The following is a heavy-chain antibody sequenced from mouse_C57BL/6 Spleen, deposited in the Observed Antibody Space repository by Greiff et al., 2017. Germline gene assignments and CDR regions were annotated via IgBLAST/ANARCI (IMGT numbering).Heavy chain of an antibody. CDR3: ARSSYGNYGGFDY. D-gene: IGHD2-1*01. V-gene: IGHV1-9*01. CDR2: ILPGSGST. J-gene: IGHJ2*01. Sequence: QVQLQQSGAELMKPGASVKLSCKATGYTFTGYWIEWVKQRPGHGLEWIGEILPGSGSTNYNEQFTGKATFTADTSSNTADMQLSSMTTEDSAIYDCARSSYGNYGGFDYWGQGTTLTVSS. CDR1: GYTFTGYW.